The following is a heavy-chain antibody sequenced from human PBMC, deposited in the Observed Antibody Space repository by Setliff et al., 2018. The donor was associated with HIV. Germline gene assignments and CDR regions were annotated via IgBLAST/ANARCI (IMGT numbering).Heavy chain of an antibody. CDR2: INHSGST. CDR1: GGSFSGYY. CDR3: ARVGSWYGKYFQR. V-gene: IGHV4-34*01. Sequence: PSETLSLTCAVYGGSFSGYYCSWIRQPPGKGLEWIGEINHSGSTNYNPSLKSRVTISVDTSKNQFSLKLSSVTAADTAMYYCARVGSWYGKYFQRWGQGTLVTVSS. J-gene: IGHJ1*01. D-gene: IGHD6-13*01.